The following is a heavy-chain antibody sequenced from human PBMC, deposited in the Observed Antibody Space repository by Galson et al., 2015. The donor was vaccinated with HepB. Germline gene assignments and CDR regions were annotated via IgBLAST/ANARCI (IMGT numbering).Heavy chain of an antibody. J-gene: IGHJ4*02. V-gene: IGHV1-69*13. CDR2: IIPIFGTA. CDR3: ARYSSGWYFDY. Sequence: SVKVSCKASAYTFTSYGVSRVRQAPGQGLEWMGGIIPIFGTANYAQKFQGRVTITADESTSTAYMELSSLRSEDTAVYYCARYSSGWYFDYWGQGTLVTVSS. CDR1: AYTFTSYG. D-gene: IGHD6-19*01.